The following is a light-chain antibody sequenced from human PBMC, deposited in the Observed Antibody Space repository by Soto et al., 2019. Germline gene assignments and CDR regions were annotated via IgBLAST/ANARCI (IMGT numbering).Light chain of an antibody. V-gene: IGKV1-39*01. CDR2: AAS. CDR3: QHNYAYPWT. Sequence: DIQITQSPSSLSASVGDRVTITCRASQYISTYLNWYQQKPGTAPKVLIYAASRLQSGVPSRFSGRGSGTDFTLTISSLQPEDFGTYFCQHNYAYPWTFGQGTKVDVK. J-gene: IGKJ1*01. CDR1: QYISTY.